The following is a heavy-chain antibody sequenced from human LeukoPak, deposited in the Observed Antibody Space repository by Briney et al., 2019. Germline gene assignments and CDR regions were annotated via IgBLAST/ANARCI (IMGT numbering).Heavy chain of an antibody. Sequence: SGGSLRLSCAASGFTFSSYGMHWVRQAPGKGLEWVAVISYDGSNKYYADSVKGRFTISRDNSKNTLYLQMNSLRAEGTAVYYCAKDLAPHFDYWGQEPWSPSPQ. CDR2: ISYDGSNK. D-gene: IGHD3-3*02. J-gene: IGHJ4*01. V-gene: IGHV3-30*18. CDR1: GFTFSSYG. CDR3: AKDLAPHFDY.